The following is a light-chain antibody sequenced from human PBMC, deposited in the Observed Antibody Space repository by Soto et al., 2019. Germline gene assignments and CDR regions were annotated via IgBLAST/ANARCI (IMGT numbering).Light chain of an antibody. J-gene: IGKJ2*02. CDR2: GAS. V-gene: IGKV3-20*01. CDR3: QHYGSSPST. Sequence: EIVLTQSPGTLSLSPGERATLSCRASQSVSSSYLAWYQQKPGQAPRLLIYGASSRATGIPDRFSGRGSGTDFTLTISRLEPEDFAVYYCQHYGSSPSTFGQGTKLEVK. CDR1: QSVSSSY.